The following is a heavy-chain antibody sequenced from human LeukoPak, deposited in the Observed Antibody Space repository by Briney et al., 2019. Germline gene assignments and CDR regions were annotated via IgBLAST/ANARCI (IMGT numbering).Heavy chain of an antibody. CDR1: GYTFTSYG. D-gene: IGHD3-10*01. J-gene: IGHJ6*03. V-gene: IGHV1-18*01. CDR3: ARDGIAMVRGLIYYYYMDV. CDR2: ISAYNGNT. Sequence: ASVKVSCKASGYTFTSYGISWVRQAPGQGLEWMGWISAYNGNTKYAQKLQGRVTMTTDTSTRTAYMELRSLRSDDTAVYYCARDGIAMVRGLIYYYYMDVWGKGTTVTVSS.